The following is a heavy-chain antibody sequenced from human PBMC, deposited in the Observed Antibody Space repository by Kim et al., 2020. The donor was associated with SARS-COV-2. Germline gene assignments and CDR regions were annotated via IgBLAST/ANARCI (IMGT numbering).Heavy chain of an antibody. V-gene: IGHV3-30*18. CDR1: GFTFSSYG. D-gene: IGHD6-19*01. Sequence: GGSLRLSCAASGFTFSSYGMHWVRQAPGKGLEWVAVISYDGSNKYYADSVKGRFTISRDNSKNTLYLQMNSLRAEDTAVYYCAKDQTVLYSSGWYTGHSQPGGFDYWGQGTLVTVSS. CDR2: ISYDGSNK. CDR3: AKDQTVLYSSGWYTGHSQPGGFDY. J-gene: IGHJ4*02.